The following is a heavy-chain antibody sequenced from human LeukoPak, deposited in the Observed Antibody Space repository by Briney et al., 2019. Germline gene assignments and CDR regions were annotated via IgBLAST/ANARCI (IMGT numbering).Heavy chain of an antibody. Sequence: GGSLRLSCAASGFTFSSYWMSWVRQAPGKGLEWVANIKQDGSEKYYVDSVKGRFTISRDNAKNSLYLQMNSLRAEDTAVYYCARDRYYGSGSRWSDPWGQGTLVTVSS. J-gene: IGHJ5*02. CDR3: ARDRYYGSGSRWSDP. CDR2: IKQDGSEK. CDR1: GFTFSSYW. V-gene: IGHV3-7*01. D-gene: IGHD3-10*01.